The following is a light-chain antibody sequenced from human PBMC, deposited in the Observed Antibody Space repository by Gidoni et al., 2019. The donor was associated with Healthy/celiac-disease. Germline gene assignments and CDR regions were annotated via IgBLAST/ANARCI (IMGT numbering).Light chain of an antibody. V-gene: IGKV6D-21*02. CDR3: HQSSSLPWT. J-gene: IGKJ1*01. Sequence: EIVLTQSPAFQSVTPKENVNITCRASQSIGSSLHWDQTKPAQAPKLLIKYASQSLSGVPSRFSGSGSVSDFTLTINSLEAEDAAAYYCHQSSSLPWTFGQGTKVEIK. CDR2: YAS. CDR1: QSIGSS.